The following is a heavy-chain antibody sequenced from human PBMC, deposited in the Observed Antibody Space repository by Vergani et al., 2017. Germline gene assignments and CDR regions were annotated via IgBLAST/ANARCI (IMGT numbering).Heavy chain of an antibody. CDR3: ASRGVGATTIDY. Sequence: QVQLQESGAGLLKPSETLSLTCAVYGGSFSGYYWSWIRQPPGKGLEWIGEINHSGSTNYNPSLKSRVTISVDTSKNQFSLKLSSVTAADTAVYYCASRGVGATTIDYWGQGTLVTVSS. CDR2: INHSGST. CDR1: GGSFSGYY. V-gene: IGHV4-34*01. D-gene: IGHD1-26*01. J-gene: IGHJ4*02.